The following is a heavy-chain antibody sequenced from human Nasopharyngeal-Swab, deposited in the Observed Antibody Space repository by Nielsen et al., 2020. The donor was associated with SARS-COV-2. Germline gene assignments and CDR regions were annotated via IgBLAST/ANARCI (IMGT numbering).Heavy chain of an antibody. V-gene: IGHV4-31*03. CDR2: IHYTGNT. J-gene: IGHJ3*01. CDR3: AREVIEQAVSDAFDF. CDR1: GGSISSGGYF. D-gene: IGHD3-16*02. Sequence: SATLSLTCTVSGGSISSGGYFWSWIRQHPGKGLEWIGYIHYTGNTYYNPSLESRLTISLDTSQNQFSLRLSSVTAADTAVYYCAREVIEQAVSDAFDFWGQGTMVTVSS.